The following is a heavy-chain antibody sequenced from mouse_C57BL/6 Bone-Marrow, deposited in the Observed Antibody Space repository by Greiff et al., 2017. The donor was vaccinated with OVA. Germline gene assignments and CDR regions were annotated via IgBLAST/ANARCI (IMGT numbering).Heavy chain of an antibody. CDR3: ASAVFAY. Sequence: QVQLKQPGAELVKPGASVKLSCKASGYTFTSYWMPWVKQRPGQGLEWIGEIDPSDSYTNYNQKFKGKATLTVDTSSSTAYMQLSSLTSEDSAVYYCASAVFAYWGQGTLVTVSA. CDR1: GYTFTSYW. CDR2: IDPSDSYT. J-gene: IGHJ3*01. V-gene: IGHV1-50*01.